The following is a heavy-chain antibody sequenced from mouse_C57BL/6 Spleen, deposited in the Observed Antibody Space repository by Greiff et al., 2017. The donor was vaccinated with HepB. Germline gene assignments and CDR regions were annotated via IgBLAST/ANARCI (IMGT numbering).Heavy chain of an antibody. Sequence: VQLQQSGAELVKPGASVKLSCKASGYTFTEYTIHWVKQRSGQGLEWIGWFYPGSGSIKYNEKFKDKATLTADKSSSTVYMELSRLTSEDSVVYFCARHCPIYYDYDGDYAMDYWGQGTSVTVSS. J-gene: IGHJ4*01. D-gene: IGHD2-4*01. CDR2: FYPGSGSI. CDR3: ARHCPIYYDYDGDYAMDY. V-gene: IGHV1-62-2*01. CDR1: GYTFTEYT.